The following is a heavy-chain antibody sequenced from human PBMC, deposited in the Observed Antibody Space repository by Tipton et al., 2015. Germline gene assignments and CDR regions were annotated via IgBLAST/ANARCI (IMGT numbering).Heavy chain of an antibody. CDR3: ARRFSIMVRGGLITYWYFDV. D-gene: IGHD3-10*01. CDR2: INHGGSI. Sequence: TLSLTCAVYGGSFSGYYWSWIRQPPGKGLEWIAEINHGGSINYNPSLKSRCTISVDTSKNQFSLNLSSVTAADTAVYYCARRFSIMVRGGLITYWYFDVWGRGTLVTVSS. CDR1: GGSFSGYY. J-gene: IGHJ2*01. V-gene: IGHV4-34*01.